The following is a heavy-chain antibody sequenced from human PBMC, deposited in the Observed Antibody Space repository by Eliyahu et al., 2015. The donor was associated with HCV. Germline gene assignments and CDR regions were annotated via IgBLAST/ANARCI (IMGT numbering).Heavy chain of an antibody. D-gene: IGHD3-9*01. J-gene: IGHJ6*02. CDR2: IYWNDDK. CDR1: GFSLSTSGVG. CDR3: AHFVDRYDILTGAWYYYGMDV. V-gene: IGHV2-5*01. Sequence: QITLKESGPTLVKPTQTLTLTCTFSGFSLSTSGVGVGWXRQPPGKALEWLALIYWNDDKRYSPSLKSRLTITKDTSKNQVVLTMTNMDPVDTATYYCAHFVDRYDILTGAWYYYGMDVWGQGTTVTVSS.